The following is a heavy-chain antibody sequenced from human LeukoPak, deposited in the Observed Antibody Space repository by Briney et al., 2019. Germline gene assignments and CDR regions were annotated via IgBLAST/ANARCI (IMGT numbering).Heavy chain of an antibody. V-gene: IGHV4-59*08. J-gene: IGHJ4*02. Sequence: PSETLSLTCAVYGGSFSGYYWSWIRQPPGKGLEWIGYISYSGSTNYNRSLKSRATISVDTSKNQFSLKLSSVTAADTAVYYCARQRNGWYYFDYWGQGTLVTVSS. CDR3: ARQRNGWYYFDY. CDR2: ISYSGST. CDR1: GGSFSGYY. D-gene: IGHD6-19*01.